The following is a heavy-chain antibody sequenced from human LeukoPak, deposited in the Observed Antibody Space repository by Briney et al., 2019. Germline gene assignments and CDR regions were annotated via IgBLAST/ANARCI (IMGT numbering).Heavy chain of an antibody. D-gene: IGHD6-19*01. J-gene: IGHJ3*02. CDR1: GFTFSNYG. Sequence: GGSLRLSCAASGFTFSNYGIHWVRQAPGKGLEWVSFIQYDGSNEYYADSVKGRFTVSRDNSKNTADLQMNSLRPEDTAVYYCARDSSGWYSGAFDIWGQGTMVTVSS. CDR2: IQYDGSNE. V-gene: IGHV3-30*02. CDR3: ARDSSGWYSGAFDI.